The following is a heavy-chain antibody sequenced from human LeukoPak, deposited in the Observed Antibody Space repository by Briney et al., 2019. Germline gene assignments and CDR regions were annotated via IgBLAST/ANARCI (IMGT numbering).Heavy chain of an antibody. CDR1: GGSISSYF. CDR3: ARGTVATTHSFDY. D-gene: IGHD5-12*01. Sequence: SDTLSLTCTVSGGSISSYFWSWIRQPPGKGLEWNGEMNTSGTTNYHPSLKSRATISVDTPKNQFSLKLSSVTAADTAVYYCARGTVATTHSFDYGGQGTLVTVSS. CDR2: MNTSGTT. J-gene: IGHJ4*02. V-gene: IGHV4-34*01.